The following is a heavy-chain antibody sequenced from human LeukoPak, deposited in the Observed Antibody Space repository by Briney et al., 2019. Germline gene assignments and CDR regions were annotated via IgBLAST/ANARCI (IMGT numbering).Heavy chain of an antibody. D-gene: IGHD2-8*01. CDR2: ISSSSSTI. V-gene: IGHV3-48*04. CDR1: GFTFSSYS. Sequence: TGGSLRLSCAASGFTFSSYSMNWVRQAPGKGLEWVSYISSSSSTIYYADSVKGRFTISRDNAKNSLYLQMNSLRAEDTAVYYCARTKDIVLMVYAYDAFDIWGQGTMVTVSS. CDR3: ARTKDIVLMVYAYDAFDI. J-gene: IGHJ3*02.